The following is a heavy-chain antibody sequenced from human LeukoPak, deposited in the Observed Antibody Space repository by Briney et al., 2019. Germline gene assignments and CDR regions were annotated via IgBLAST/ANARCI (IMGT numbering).Heavy chain of an antibody. D-gene: IGHD1-20*01. CDR1: GFIFSNYA. V-gene: IGHV3-33*01. J-gene: IGHJ5*02. CDR2: IWSGGSGT. Sequence: GGSLRLSCAASGFIFSNYAMHWVRQAPGKGLEWVAVIWSGGSGTYYTDSVKGRFTISRDNSKNILYLQMNSLRAEDTAVFYCARGVALTGNPNYLDPWGQGTLVTVFS. CDR3: ARGVALTGNPNYLDP.